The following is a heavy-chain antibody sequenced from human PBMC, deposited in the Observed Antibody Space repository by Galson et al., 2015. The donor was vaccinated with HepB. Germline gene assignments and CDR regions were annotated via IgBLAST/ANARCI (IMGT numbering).Heavy chain of an antibody. D-gene: IGHD1-1*01. CDR2: ISGSGYGT. J-gene: IGHJ4*02. Sequence: SLRLSCAASGFRFSYAMSWVRQTPGNGLEWVSSISGSGYGTYYADSVKGRFTISRDISRNTLYLQMNSLRADDTAVYYCAKDHTTGATCTFDFSGRGTLVPVSS. CDR3: AKDHTTGATCTFDF. CDR1: GFRFSYA. V-gene: IGHV3-23*01.